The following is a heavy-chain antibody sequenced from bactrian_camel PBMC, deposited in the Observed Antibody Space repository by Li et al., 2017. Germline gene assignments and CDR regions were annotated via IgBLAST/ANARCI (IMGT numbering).Heavy chain of an antibody. CDR1: GGTGSVTC. J-gene: IGHJ6*01. V-gene: IGHV3S53*01. D-gene: IGHD7*01. CDR2: IDRAAVA. CDR3: ASGNLPDPLVT. Sequence: QVQLVESGGGEVQARESLRLSCAASGGTGSVTCVGWFRQAPGKEREGVARIDRAAVARYADSVKGRFTISKDGAKNTLYLQINNLQPEDTAIYYCASGNLPDPLVTGARGPRSPSP.